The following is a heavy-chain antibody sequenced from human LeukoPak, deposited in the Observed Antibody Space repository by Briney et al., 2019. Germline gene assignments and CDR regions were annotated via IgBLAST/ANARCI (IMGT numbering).Heavy chain of an antibody. Sequence: GRSLRLSCAASGFTFSSYGMHWDRQAPGKGLEWVAVISYDGSNKYYADSVKGRFTISRDNSKNTLYLQMNSLRAEDTAVYYCAKDGVYWGRGTLVTASS. J-gene: IGHJ4*02. V-gene: IGHV3-30*18. D-gene: IGHD3-16*01. CDR2: ISYDGSNK. CDR1: GFTFSSYG. CDR3: AKDGVY.